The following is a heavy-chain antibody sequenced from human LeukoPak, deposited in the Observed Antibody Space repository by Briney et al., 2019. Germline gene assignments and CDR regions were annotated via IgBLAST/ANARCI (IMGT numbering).Heavy chain of an antibody. D-gene: IGHD1-14*01. V-gene: IGHV4-39*01. CDR3: ARHNPYFDY. CDR2: IYYSGTT. Sequence: SETLSLTCTVSGGSITRGTNYWGWIRQPPGKGLEWIGSIYYSGTTYYNPSLKSRVTISIGTPKNQVSLKLTSVTATDTAVYYCARHNPYFDYWGQGTLVTVSS. J-gene: IGHJ4*02. CDR1: GGSITRGTNY.